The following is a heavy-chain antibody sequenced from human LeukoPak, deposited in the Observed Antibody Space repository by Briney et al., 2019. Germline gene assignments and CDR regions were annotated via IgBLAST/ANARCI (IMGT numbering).Heavy chain of an antibody. J-gene: IGHJ4*02. CDR2: VSAYNGNT. Sequence: ASVKVSCKASGYTFTSYGISWVRQAPGQGLEWMGWVSAYNGNTNYAQKLQGRVTMTTDTSTSTAYMELRSLRSDDTAVYYCARTIFGVVSGGWYFDYWGQGTLVTVSS. CDR3: ARTIFGVVSGGWYFDY. D-gene: IGHD3-3*01. V-gene: IGHV1-18*01. CDR1: GYTFTSYG.